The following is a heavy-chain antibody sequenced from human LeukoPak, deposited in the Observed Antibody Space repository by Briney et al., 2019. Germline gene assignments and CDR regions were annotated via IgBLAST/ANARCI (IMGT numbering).Heavy chain of an antibody. V-gene: IGHV4-30-4*08. CDR2: IYYSGST. CDR1: GRSISSYY. D-gene: IGHD3-3*01. CDR3: ARVLRYWSWFDP. J-gene: IGHJ5*02. Sequence: SETLSLTCTVSGRSISSYYWSWIRQPPGKGLEWIGYIYYSGSTYYNPSLKSRVTISVDTSKNQFSLKLSSVTAADTAVYYCARVLRYWSWFDPWGQGTLVTVSS.